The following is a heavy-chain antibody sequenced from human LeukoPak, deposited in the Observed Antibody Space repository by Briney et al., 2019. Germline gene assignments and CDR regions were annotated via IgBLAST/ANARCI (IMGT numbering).Heavy chain of an antibody. D-gene: IGHD2-2*01. V-gene: IGHV1-69*04. Sequence: SVKVSCKASGGTFSSYAISWVRQAPGQGLEWMGRIIPILGIANYAQKFQGRVTITADKSTSTAYMELSSLRSEDTAVYYCARDRVVVPAAMPYFDYWGQGTLVTVSS. CDR1: GGTFSSYA. J-gene: IGHJ4*02. CDR3: ARDRVVVPAAMPYFDY. CDR2: IIPILGIA.